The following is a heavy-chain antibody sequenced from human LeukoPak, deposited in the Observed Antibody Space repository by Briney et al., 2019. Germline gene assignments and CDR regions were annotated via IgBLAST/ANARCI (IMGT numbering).Heavy chain of an antibody. D-gene: IGHD4-17*01. CDR2: INHSGST. Sequence: PSETLSLTCAVYGGSFSGYYWSWIRQPPGKGLEWIGEINHSGSTNYNPSLKSRVTISVDTSKNQFSLRLSSVTAADTAVYYCAKDGREYSFDYWGQGILVTVYS. CDR1: GGSFSGYY. J-gene: IGHJ4*02. CDR3: AKDGREYSFDY. V-gene: IGHV4-34*01.